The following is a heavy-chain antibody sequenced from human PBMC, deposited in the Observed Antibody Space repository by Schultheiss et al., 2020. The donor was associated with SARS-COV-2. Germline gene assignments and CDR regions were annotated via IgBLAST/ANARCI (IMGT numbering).Heavy chain of an antibody. CDR2: IKSQIDGGTA. V-gene: IGHV3-15*07. CDR1: GFTFSNAW. D-gene: IGHD2-2*01. CDR3: TSSPAAVWATGDYYSDMDV. Sequence: GGSLRLSCAASGFTFSNAWMNWVRQAPGKGLEWVGRIKSQIDGGTADYGVVVRGRFTISRDDSKNTLYLQMNSLETEDTAVYYCTSSPAAVWATGDYYSDMDVWGQGTTVTVSS. J-gene: IGHJ6*02.